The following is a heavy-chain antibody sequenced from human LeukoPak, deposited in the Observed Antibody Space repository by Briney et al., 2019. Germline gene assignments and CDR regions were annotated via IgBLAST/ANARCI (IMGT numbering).Heavy chain of an antibody. CDR1: GGTFSIYA. D-gene: IGHD6-6*01. V-gene: IGHV1-69*13. CDR2: IIPIFGIA. J-gene: IGHJ4*02. Sequence: ASVNVSCRASGGTFSIYAISWVRQAPGQGLEWMGGIIPIFGIANYAQKFQGRVTITADESTSTAYMELSSLRSEDTAVYYCAREGQLRYFDYWGQGTLVTVSS. CDR3: AREGQLRYFDY.